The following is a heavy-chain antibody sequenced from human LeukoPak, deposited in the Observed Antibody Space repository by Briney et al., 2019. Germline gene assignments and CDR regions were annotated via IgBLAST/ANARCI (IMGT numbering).Heavy chain of an antibody. CDR1: GYRFTSYW. V-gene: IGHV5-51*01. Sequence: GESLKISCKGSGYRFTSYWIGWARQMPGKGLEWMGIIYPGDSDTRYSSSFQGQVTISVDKSISTAYLQWSSLRASDTAMYYCARQGSGYAEDFDYWGQGTLVTVSS. CDR3: ARQGSGYAEDFDY. D-gene: IGHD3-22*01. CDR2: IYPGDSDT. J-gene: IGHJ4*02.